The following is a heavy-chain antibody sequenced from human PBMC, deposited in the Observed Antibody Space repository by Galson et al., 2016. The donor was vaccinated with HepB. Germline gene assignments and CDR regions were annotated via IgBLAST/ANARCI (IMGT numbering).Heavy chain of an antibody. Sequence: PALVKPTQNVTLTCTFSGFSFSSSGVGVGWIRQPPGKALEWLALIYWDDDKRYRPSLKGRLTITQDTSKNQVVLTMTNMDPVDTATYYCGHMGRGSKSRHFDCWGQGTLVSVSS. CDR2: IYWDDDK. D-gene: IGHD1-26*01. CDR1: GFSFSSSGVG. V-gene: IGHV2-5*02. CDR3: GHMGRGSKSRHFDC. J-gene: IGHJ4*02.